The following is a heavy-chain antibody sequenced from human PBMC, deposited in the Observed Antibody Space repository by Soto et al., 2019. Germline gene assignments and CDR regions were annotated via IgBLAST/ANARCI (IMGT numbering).Heavy chain of an antibody. CDR3: ARDGDVIFVQTGEYLYYGLDV. Sequence: ASVKVSCKPSGYTFTGYYIHWVRQAPGQGLEWMGWINPISGGTNIAQKFQGRVTMTRDTAINTVYMEVTRLTSDDTAIYYCARDGDVIFVQTGEYLYYGLDVWGQGTTGTVSS. D-gene: IGHD3-10*01. J-gene: IGHJ6*02. CDR2: INPISGGT. CDR1: GYTFTGYY. V-gene: IGHV1-2*02.